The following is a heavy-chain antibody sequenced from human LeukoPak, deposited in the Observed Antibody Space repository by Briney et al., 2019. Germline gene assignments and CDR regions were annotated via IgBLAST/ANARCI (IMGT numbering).Heavy chain of an antibody. CDR2: LRANGGIT. J-gene: IGHJ4*02. CDR3: AKYSGYENFDY. V-gene: IGHV3-23*01. D-gene: IGHD5-12*01. CDR1: GFTFSNYA. Sequence: GGSLRLSCAASGFTFSNYAMNWVRQTPGKGLEWVSSLRANGGITYYADSVKGRFTISRDNSKNTLYLQMNGLRAEDTAVYYCAKYSGYENFDYWGQGTLVTVSS.